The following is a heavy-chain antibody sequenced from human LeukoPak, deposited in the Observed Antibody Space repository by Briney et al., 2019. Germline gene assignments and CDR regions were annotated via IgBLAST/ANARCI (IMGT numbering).Heavy chain of an antibody. Sequence: SGGSLRLSCAASGFTFSSYSMNWVRQAPGKGLEWVSSISSSSSYIYYADSVKGRFTISRDNAKNTLYLQMNSLRAEDTAVYYCARRIGYSSGHSAVYYFDYWGQGTLVTVSS. J-gene: IGHJ4*02. CDR1: GFTFSSYS. CDR2: ISSSSSYI. V-gene: IGHV3-21*01. CDR3: ARRIGYSSGHSAVYYFDY. D-gene: IGHD6-19*01.